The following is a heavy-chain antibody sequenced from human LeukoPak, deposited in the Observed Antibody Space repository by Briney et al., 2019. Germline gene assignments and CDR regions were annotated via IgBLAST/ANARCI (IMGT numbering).Heavy chain of an antibody. J-gene: IGHJ4*02. D-gene: IGHD4-23*01. CDR1: GGTFMSNA. V-gene: IGHV1-69*13. CDR2: ITPIFGTA. Sequence: ASVKVSCKASGGTFMSNAIGWVRQAPGQGLEWMGGITPIFGTANYAQKFQGRVTITAVESMSTAYMELSSLRSEDTAVYYCARGWLAETTVVTPYNYWGQGTLVTVSS. CDR3: ARGWLAETTVVTPYNY.